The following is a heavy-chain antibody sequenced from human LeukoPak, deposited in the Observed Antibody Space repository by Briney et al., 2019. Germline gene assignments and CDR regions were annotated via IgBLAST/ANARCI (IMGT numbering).Heavy chain of an antibody. Sequence: SVKVSCKASGGTFSSYAISWVRQAPGQGLEWMGGIIPIFGTANYAQKFQGRVTITADKSTSTAYMELSSLRSEDTAVYYCARAVGATSFVPFDYWGQGTLVTVSS. D-gene: IGHD1-26*01. J-gene: IGHJ4*02. CDR1: GGTFSSYA. CDR3: ARAVGATSFVPFDY. CDR2: IIPIFGTA. V-gene: IGHV1-69*06.